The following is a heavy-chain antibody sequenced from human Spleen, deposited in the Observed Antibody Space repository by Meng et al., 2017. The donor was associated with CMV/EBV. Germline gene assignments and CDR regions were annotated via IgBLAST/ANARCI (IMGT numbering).Heavy chain of an antibody. D-gene: IGHD3-10*01. Sequence: GGSLRLSCKGSGYSLTSYWIGWVRQMPGKGLEWMGIIYPGDSDTRYSPSFQGQVTISADKSISTAYLQWSSLKASDTAMYYCNLMVRGARFDYWGQGTLVTVSS. CDR1: GYSLTSYW. V-gene: IGHV5-51*01. CDR2: IYPGDSDT. CDR3: NLMVRGARFDY. J-gene: IGHJ4*02.